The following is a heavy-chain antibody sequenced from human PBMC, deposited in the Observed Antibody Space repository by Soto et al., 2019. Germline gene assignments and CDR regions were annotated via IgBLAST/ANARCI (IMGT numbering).Heavy chain of an antibody. CDR3: AREKWDLLARLNDY. D-gene: IGHD1-26*01. J-gene: IGHJ4*02. CDR1: GGSISSSSYY. Sequence: SETLSLTCTVSGGSISSSSYYWGWIRQPPGKGLEWIGSIYYSGSTYYNPSLKSRVTISVDTSKNQFSLKLSSVTAADTAVYYCAREKWDLLARLNDYWGQGTLVTVSS. V-gene: IGHV4-39*02. CDR2: IYYSGST.